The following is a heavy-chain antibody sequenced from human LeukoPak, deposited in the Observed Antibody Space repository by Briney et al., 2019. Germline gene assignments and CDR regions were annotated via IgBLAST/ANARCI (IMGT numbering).Heavy chain of an antibody. CDR2: IKSKTDGGTT. V-gene: IGHV3-15*01. J-gene: IGHJ4*02. CDR3: TTELDVRPNHY. D-gene: IGHD1-14*01. CDR1: GFTFSNAW. Sequence: AGGSLRLSCAASGFTFSNAWMSWVRQAPGKGLEWVGRIKSKTDGGTTDYAAPVKGRFTISRDDSKNTLYLQMNSLKTEDTAVYYCTTELDVRPNHYWGQGTLVTVSS.